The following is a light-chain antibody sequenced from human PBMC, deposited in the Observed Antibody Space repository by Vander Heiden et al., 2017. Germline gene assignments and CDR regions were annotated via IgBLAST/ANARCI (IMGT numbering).Light chain of an antibody. CDR3: QSYDSSLSGWV. CDR2: GNT. J-gene: IGLJ3*02. V-gene: IGLV1-40*01. CDR1: SSNIGAGYD. Sequence: QSVLTQPPSVSGAPGQRVTISCTGSSSNIGAGYDVHWYQHLPGTAPKIRIYGNTNRPSGVPDRFSGSKSGTSASLAITGLQAEDEADYDCQSYDSSLSGWVFGGGTKLTVV.